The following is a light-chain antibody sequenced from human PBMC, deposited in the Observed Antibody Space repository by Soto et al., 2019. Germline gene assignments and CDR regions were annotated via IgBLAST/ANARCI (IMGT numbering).Light chain of an antibody. CDR1: QRVSSGN. J-gene: IGKJ1*01. Sequence: EIVLTQSPVTLSLSPGERDTLSCSASQRVSSGNLAWYQQKPGLAPRLLIFGATSRAAGIPDRFSGSGSGTDFTLTISRLEPEDFAVYSCHQYGSPPPWTFGQGTKVDIK. V-gene: IGKV3-20*01. CDR2: GAT. CDR3: HQYGSPPPWT.